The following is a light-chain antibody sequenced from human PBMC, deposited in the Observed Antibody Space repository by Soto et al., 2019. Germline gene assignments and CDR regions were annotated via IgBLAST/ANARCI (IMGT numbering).Light chain of an antibody. Sequence: DIVMTQSPLSLPVTPGEPASISCRSSQSLLHSNGYNYLDWYLQKTGQSPQLLIYLGSNRASGVPDRFSGSGSGTDFTLKISRVEAEDVGVYYCMQALQPHLTFGGGPKVEIK. CDR3: MQALQPHLT. V-gene: IGKV2-28*01. CDR2: LGS. J-gene: IGKJ4*01. CDR1: QSLLHSNGYNY.